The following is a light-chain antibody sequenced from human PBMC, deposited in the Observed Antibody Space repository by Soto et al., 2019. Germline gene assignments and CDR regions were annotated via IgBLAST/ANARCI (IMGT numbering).Light chain of an antibody. Sequence: NVLTQCPGTLSLSPGERATLSCRASQGFXSRYSAWHLQKPGKAPRLRNYGASSRATVIPDRFSGSGSGTDFTITISRLEPEDLAVYCCQQYGSSGTFGQGTKVDIK. J-gene: IGKJ1*01. CDR2: GAS. CDR1: QGFXSRY. V-gene: IGKV3-20*01. CDR3: QQYGSSGT.